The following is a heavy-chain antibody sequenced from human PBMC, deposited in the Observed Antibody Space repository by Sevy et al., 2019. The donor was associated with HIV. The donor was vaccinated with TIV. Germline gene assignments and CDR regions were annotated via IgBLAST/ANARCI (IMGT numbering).Heavy chain of an antibody. D-gene: IGHD2-2*01. V-gene: IGHV3-7*03. J-gene: IGHJ6*02. CDR2: IKRDGSEE. CDR3: ARDCSSATCLWGLDV. Sequence: GGSLRLSCAASGFTFSNYGMSWVRQAPGKGLEWVANIKRDGSEEYYVASVKGRFTISRDNAKTSLYLQMNSLRAEDTAVYYCARDCSSATCLWGLDVWGQGTTVTVSS. CDR1: GFTFSNYG.